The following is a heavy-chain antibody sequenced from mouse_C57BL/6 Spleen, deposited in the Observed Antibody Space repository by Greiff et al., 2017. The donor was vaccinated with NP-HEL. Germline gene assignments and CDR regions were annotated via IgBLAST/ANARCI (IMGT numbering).Heavy chain of an antibody. D-gene: IGHD1-1*01. J-gene: IGHJ4*01. CDR3: ARKDPYYYGSRGYAMDY. CDR2: IWSGGST. CDR1: GFSLTSYG. Sequence: VQVVESGPGLVQPSQSLSITCTVSGFSLTSYGVHWVRQSPGKGLEWLGVIWSGGSTDYNAAFISRLSISKDNSKSQVFFKMNSLQADDTAIYYCARKDPYYYGSRGYAMDYWGQGTSVTVSS. V-gene: IGHV2-2*01.